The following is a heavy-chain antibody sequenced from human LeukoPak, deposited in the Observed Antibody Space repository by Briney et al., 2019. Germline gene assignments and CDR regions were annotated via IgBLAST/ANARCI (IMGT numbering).Heavy chain of an antibody. V-gene: IGHV3-7*03. J-gene: IGHJ3*02. CDR1: GVTFSNYW. D-gene: IGHD6-19*01. CDR3: AKDLKSYSSVGGSAFDI. CDR2: IRQDGSEK. Sequence: PGGSLRLSCAASGVTFSNYWMTWVRQAPGKGLEWVATIRQDGSEKCYADSVKGRFTISRDNAKNSLYLQMNSLRAEDTALYYCAKDLKSYSSVGGSAFDIWGQGTMVTVSS.